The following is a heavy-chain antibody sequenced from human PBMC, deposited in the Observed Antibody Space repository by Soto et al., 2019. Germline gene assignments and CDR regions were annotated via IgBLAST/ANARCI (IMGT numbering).Heavy chain of an antibody. J-gene: IGHJ4*02. CDR2: ISSDVAKK. Sequence: LRLSFVASGFTFSSYAMHWVRQAPGKGLEWVAVISSDVAKKYYADSVKDRFTISRDNSKNTLFLQVNSLRAEDTAVYYCARVHDYYDSSGYLYYFDYWGQGTLVTVSS. CDR1: GFTFSSYA. V-gene: IGHV3-30-3*01. D-gene: IGHD3-22*01. CDR3: ARVHDYYDSSGYLYYFDY.